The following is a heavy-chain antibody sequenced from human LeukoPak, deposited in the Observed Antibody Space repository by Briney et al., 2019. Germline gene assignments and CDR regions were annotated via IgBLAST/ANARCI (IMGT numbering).Heavy chain of an antibody. CDR3: ARDPQYSYDDSGTFDS. CDR1: GFIFSNFW. Sequence: GGSLRLSCAASGFIFSNFWMSWVRQAPGKGPEWVANIKQDGEETYYLDSVKGRFTVSRDNAKNSLYLQMNTLRAEDTAVYYCARDPQYSYDDSGTFDSWGQGTLVTVSS. J-gene: IGHJ4*02. V-gene: IGHV3-7*01. D-gene: IGHD3-22*01. CDR2: IKQDGEET.